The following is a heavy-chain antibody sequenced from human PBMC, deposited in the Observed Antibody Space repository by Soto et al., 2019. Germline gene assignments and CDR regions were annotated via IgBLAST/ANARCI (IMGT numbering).Heavy chain of an antibody. V-gene: IGHV1-3*01. CDR3: ARAVLDSSGWYDAFDI. Sequence: QVQLVQSGAEVKKPGASVKVSCKASGYTFTSYAMHWVRQAPGQRLEWMGWINAGNGNTKYSQKFQGRVTITRDTSASTAYMELSSLRSEDTAVYYCARAVLDSSGWYDAFDIWGQGTMVTVSS. D-gene: IGHD3-22*01. CDR2: INAGNGNT. J-gene: IGHJ3*02. CDR1: GYTFTSYA.